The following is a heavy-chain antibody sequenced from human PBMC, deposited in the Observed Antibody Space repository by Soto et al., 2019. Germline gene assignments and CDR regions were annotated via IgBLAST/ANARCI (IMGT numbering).Heavy chain of an antibody. CDR3: ASALPYSSGGDS. J-gene: IGHJ4*02. V-gene: IGHV1-18*01. CDR1: GYTFTTYV. CDR2: ISASNGNT. D-gene: IGHD6-25*01. Sequence: QVQLVQAGAAMKKPGASVKVSCKASGYTFTTYVISWVRQAPGQGLEWMGWISASNGNTYYVQKFQGRATITTDSFTSAAYMQLSSLPSHDPAVYYCASALPYSSGGDSWGRGTLVTVSS.